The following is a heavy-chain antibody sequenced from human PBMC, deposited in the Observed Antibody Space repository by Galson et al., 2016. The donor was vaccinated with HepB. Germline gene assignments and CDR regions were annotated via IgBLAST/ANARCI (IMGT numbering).Heavy chain of an antibody. CDR2: VFHSGTI. CDR1: GGSIGSSHW. V-gene: IGHV4-4*02. J-gene: IGHJ6*02. CDR3: TRDGGSDYDHYYGMDV. Sequence: SETLSLTCAVSGGSIGSSHWWRWVRQSPGKRLEWIGEVFHSGTIKYNPSLKSRVTISVDKSKNQFTLKLSSVTAADTAIYYCTRDGGSDYDHYYGMDVWGQGTSVTVSS. D-gene: IGHD1-26*01.